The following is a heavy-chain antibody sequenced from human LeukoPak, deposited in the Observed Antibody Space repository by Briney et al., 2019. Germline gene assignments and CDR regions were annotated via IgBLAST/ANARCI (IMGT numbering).Heavy chain of an antibody. J-gene: IGHJ6*03. V-gene: IGHV3-23*01. Sequence: GGSLGLYCAASGFSFLMYDMTWVRQAPGKGLEWVSSISGSGATTYNADPLKGRFTISRDNSKNSLYLQMNSLRAEDTAVYYCARDGPHYDLDVWGQETTFTVSS. CDR1: GFSFLMYD. CDR3: ARDGPHYDLDV. CDR2: ISGSGATT.